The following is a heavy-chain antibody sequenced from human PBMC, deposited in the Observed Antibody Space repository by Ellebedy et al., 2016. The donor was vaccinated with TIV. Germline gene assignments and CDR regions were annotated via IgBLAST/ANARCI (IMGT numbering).Heavy chain of an antibody. CDR2: ISGSGGST. V-gene: IGHV3-23*01. CDR1: GFTFSSYA. D-gene: IGHD2-21*02. Sequence: GESLKISCAASGFTFSSYAMSWVRQAPGKGLEWVSAISGSGGSTYYADSVKGRFTISRDNSKNTLYLQMNSLRAEDTAVYYCARTDGDWSTDYWGQGTLVTVSS. CDR3: ARTDGDWSTDY. J-gene: IGHJ4*02.